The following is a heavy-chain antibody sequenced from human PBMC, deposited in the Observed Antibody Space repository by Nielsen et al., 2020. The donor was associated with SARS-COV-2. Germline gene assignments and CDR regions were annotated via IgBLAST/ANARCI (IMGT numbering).Heavy chain of an antibody. Sequence: GGSLRLSCGASGFTFSNYAMHWVRQAPGKGLEWLAFISDYGNNKYYADSVKGRFTISRDNSKNTLYLEMNGLGPEDSAVYYCARQWHSPRFFDYWGQGTLVTVSS. CDR3: ARQWHSPRFFDY. CDR1: GFTFSNYA. D-gene: IGHD6-19*01. CDR2: ISDYGNNK. V-gene: IGHV3-30-3*01. J-gene: IGHJ4*02.